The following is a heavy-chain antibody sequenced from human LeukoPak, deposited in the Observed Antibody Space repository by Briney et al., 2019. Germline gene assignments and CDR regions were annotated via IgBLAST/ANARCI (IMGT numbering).Heavy chain of an antibody. CDR2: IYYSGST. CDR1: GGSISSYY. V-gene: IGHV4-59*01. D-gene: IGHD3-16*01. Sequence: SETLSLTCTVSGGSISSYYWSWIRQPPGKGLEWIGYIYYSGSTNYNPSLKSRVTISVDTSKNQFSLKLSSVTAADTAVYYCARVGGGGGVFFDYWGQGTLVTVSS. CDR3: ARVGGGGGVFFDY. J-gene: IGHJ4*02.